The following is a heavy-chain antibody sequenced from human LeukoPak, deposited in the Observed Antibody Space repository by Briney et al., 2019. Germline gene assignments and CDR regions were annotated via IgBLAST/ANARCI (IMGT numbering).Heavy chain of an antibody. CDR3: AKSPFSSSWPYYYYGMDV. CDR1: GFTFSSYA. D-gene: IGHD6-13*01. V-gene: IGHV3-23*01. Sequence: GGSLRLSCAASGFTFSSYAMSWVRQAPGKGLEWVSAISGSGGSTYYADSVKGRFTISRDNSKNTLYLQMNSLRAEDTAVYYCAKSPFSSSWPYYYYGMDVWGQGTTVTVSS. J-gene: IGHJ6*02. CDR2: ISGSGGST.